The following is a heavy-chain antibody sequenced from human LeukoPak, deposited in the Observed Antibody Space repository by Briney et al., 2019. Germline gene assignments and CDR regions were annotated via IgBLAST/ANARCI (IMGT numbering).Heavy chain of an antibody. V-gene: IGHV3-30-3*01. Sequence: GRSLRLSCAASGFTFSSYAMHWVRQAPGKGLEWVAVISYDGSNKYHADSVKGRFTISRDNSKNTLYLQMNSLRAEDTAVYYCARGVVPGPGYGMDVWGQGTTVTVSS. CDR3: ARGVVPGPGYGMDV. CDR2: ISYDGSNK. CDR1: GFTFSSYA. J-gene: IGHJ6*02. D-gene: IGHD2-2*01.